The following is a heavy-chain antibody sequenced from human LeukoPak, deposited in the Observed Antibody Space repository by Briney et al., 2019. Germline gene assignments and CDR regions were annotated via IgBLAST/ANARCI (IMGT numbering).Heavy chain of an antibody. CDR2: ISGSSGTI. CDR1: GFPFSSYE. Sequence: GGSLRLSCAGSGFPFSSYEMNWLRQAPGKGLEWVSSISGSSGTIDYADSVKGRFSISRDNSKNAQYLQMNSLRPEDTAVYYCAKGRQLLDPWGQGTLVTVSS. CDR3: AKGRQLLDP. J-gene: IGHJ5*02. V-gene: IGHV3-23*01. D-gene: IGHD1-7*01.